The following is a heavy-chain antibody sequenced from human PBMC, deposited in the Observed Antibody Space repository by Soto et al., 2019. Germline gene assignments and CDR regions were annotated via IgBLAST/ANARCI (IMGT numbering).Heavy chain of an antibody. CDR2: ISSSSSYI. V-gene: IGHV3-21*01. J-gene: IGHJ6*02. D-gene: IGHD2-2*01. CDR3: ARGGVRDIVVVPAAPYYYYYYGMDV. Sequence: PGGSLRLSCAASGFTFSSYSMNWVRQAPGKGLEWVSSISSSSSYIYYADSVKGRLTISRDNAKNSLYLQMNSLRAEDTAVYYCARGGVRDIVVVPAAPYYYYYYGMDVWGQGTTVTVSS. CDR1: GFTFSSYS.